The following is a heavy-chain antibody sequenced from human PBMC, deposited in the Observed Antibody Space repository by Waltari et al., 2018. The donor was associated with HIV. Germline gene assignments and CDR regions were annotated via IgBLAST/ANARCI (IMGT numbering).Heavy chain of an antibody. Sequence: QVQLVESGGGLVKPGGSLRLSCAASGFTFSDYYMSWVRQAPGEGLEWVSDINTGGSSIYYTDAVKGRFTISRDNAKNSLYLQMDNLRVEDTAVYYCARPRYSGYDYPTFLDYWGQGNPVTVSS. CDR1: GFTFSDYY. CDR3: ARPRYSGYDYPTFLDY. CDR2: INTGGSSI. V-gene: IGHV3-11*01. J-gene: IGHJ4*02. D-gene: IGHD5-12*01.